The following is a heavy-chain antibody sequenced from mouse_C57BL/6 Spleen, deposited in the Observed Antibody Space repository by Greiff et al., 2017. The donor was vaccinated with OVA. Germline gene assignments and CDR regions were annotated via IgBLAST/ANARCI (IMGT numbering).Heavy chain of an antibody. D-gene: IGHD2-4*01. CDR2: IYPGDGDT. CDR1: GYAFSSSW. CDR3: ARNDDYENAMDY. V-gene: IGHV1-82*01. J-gene: IGHJ4*01. Sequence: QVQLQQSGPELVKPGASVKISCKASGYAFSSSWMNWVKQRPGKGLEWIGRIYPGDGDTNYNGKFKGKATLTADKSSSTAYMQLSSLTSEDSAVYCCARNDDYENAMDYWGQGTSVTVSS.